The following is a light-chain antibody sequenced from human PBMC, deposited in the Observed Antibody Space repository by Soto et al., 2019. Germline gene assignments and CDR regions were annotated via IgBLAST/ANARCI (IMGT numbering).Light chain of an antibody. Sequence: EIVLTQSPATLSLSPGARATLSCRARQSVSLYLAWFQQKPGQTPRLLFNGASNRATGIPARFSGSGSGTDFTLTISSLEPEDFAVYYCQQRSNWPPTVGQGTRLEIK. CDR3: QQRSNWPPT. CDR2: GAS. CDR1: QSVSLY. J-gene: IGKJ5*01. V-gene: IGKV3-11*01.